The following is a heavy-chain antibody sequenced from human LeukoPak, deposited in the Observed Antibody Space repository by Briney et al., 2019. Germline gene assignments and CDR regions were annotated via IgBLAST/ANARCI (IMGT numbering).Heavy chain of an antibody. CDR3: ARDDSSSWYQSDY. CDR1: GFTFTSAA. CDR2: IVVGSGNT. Sequence: SVKVSCKASGFTFTSAAMQWVRQARGQRLEWIGWIVVGSGNTNYAQKFQERVTITRDMSTSTAYMELSSLRSEDTAVYYCARDDSSSWYQSDYWGQGTLVTVSS. J-gene: IGHJ4*02. D-gene: IGHD6-13*01. V-gene: IGHV1-58*02.